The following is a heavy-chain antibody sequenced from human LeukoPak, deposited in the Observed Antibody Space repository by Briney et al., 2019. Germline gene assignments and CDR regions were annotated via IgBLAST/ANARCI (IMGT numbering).Heavy chain of an antibody. CDR3: ARLRELSWFDP. D-gene: IGHD1-1*01. CDR2: IYYSGST. CDR1: GGSISSYY. Sequence: SETLSLTCTVSGGSISSYYWSWIRQPPGEGLEWIGYIYYSGSTNYNPSLKSRVTISVDTSKNQFSLKLSSVTAADTAVYYCARLRELSWFDPWGQGTLVTVSS. V-gene: IGHV4-59*01. J-gene: IGHJ5*02.